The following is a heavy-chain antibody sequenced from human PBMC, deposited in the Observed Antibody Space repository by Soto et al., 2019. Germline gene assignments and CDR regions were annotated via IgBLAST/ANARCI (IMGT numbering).Heavy chain of an antibody. V-gene: IGHV4-34*01. CDR2: INHSGST. Sequence: SETLSLTCAVYGGSFSGYYWGWIRQPPGKGLEWIGEINHSGSTNYNPSLKSRVTISVDTSKNQFSLQLTSVTPEDTAVYYCAGTTSHQWYYMDVWGKGTTVTVSS. CDR3: AGTTSHQWYYMDV. D-gene: IGHD1-7*01. CDR1: GGSFSGYY. J-gene: IGHJ6*03.